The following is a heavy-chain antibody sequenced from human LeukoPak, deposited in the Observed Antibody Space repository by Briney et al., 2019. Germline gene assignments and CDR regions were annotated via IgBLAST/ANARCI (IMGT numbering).Heavy chain of an antibody. CDR3: ARRTDCSSTSCYRTSYYGMDV. CDR2: VNHSGST. J-gene: IGHJ6*02. V-gene: IGHV4-34*01. CDR1: GGSFSGYY. D-gene: IGHD2-2*01. Sequence: SETLSLTCAVYGGSFSGYYWSWIRQPPGRGLXXXGEVNHSGSTNYNPPLKSRVTISVDTSKNQFSLKLSSVTAADTAVYYCARRTDCSSTSCYRTSYYGMDVWGQGTTVTVSS.